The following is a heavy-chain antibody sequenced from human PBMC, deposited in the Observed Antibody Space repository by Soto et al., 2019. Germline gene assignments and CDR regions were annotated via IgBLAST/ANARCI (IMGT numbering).Heavy chain of an antibody. CDR1: GGSISSYY. V-gene: IGHV4-59*01. D-gene: IGHD3-22*01. Sequence: SETLSLTCTVSGGSISSYYWSWIRQPPGKGLGWIGYIYYMGSTNYNPSLMSRVTISVDTSKNQFSLKLSSVTAADTAVYYCARSNPDYYDSSGSLDYWGQGTLVTVSS. CDR3: ARSNPDYYDSSGSLDY. J-gene: IGHJ4*02. CDR2: IYYMGST.